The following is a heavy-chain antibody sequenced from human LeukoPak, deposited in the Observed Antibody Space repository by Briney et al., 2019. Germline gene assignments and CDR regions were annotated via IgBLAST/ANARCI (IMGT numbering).Heavy chain of an antibody. CDR3: AKDPYSRGNSYFDY. J-gene: IGHJ4*02. V-gene: IGHV3-21*01. D-gene: IGHD4-23*01. Sequence: GGSLRLSCAASGFTFSSYSMNWVRQAPGKGLEWVSSISSSSSYIYYADSVKGRFTISRDNAKNSLYLQMNSLRAEDTAVYYCAKDPYSRGNSYFDYWGQGPLVTVSS. CDR1: GFTFSSYS. CDR2: ISSSSSYI.